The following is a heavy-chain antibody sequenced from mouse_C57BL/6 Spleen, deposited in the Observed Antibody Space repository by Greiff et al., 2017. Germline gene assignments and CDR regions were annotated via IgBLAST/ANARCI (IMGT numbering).Heavy chain of an antibody. CDR2: ISSGSSTI. Sequence: EVMLVESGGGLVKPGGSLKLSCAASGFTFSDYGMHWVRQAPEKGLEWVAYISSGSSTIYYADTVKGRFTISRDNAKNTLFLQMTSLRSEDTAMYYCARDYSNYETWFAYWGQGTLVTVSA. V-gene: IGHV5-17*01. D-gene: IGHD2-5*01. CDR3: ARDYSNYETWFAY. J-gene: IGHJ3*01. CDR1: GFTFSDYG.